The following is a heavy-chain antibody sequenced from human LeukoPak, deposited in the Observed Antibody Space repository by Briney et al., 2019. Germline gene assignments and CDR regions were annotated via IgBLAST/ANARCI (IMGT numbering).Heavy chain of an antibody. CDR1: GFDFGSYA. Sequence: GGSLRLSCAASGFDFGSYAMDWVRQAPGKGLEWVGDISYDGGYQSYAVSVRGRFTISRDNSKSTLFLQMNSLRPEDAAVYYCATESSLNNWGHGTLVTVSS. J-gene: IGHJ4*01. CDR2: ISYDGGYQ. V-gene: IGHV3-30*04. CDR3: ATESSLNN. D-gene: IGHD1/OR15-1a*01.